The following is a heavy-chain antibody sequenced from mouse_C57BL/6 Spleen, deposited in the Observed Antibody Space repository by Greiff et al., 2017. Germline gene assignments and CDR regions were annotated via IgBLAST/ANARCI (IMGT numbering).Heavy chain of an antibody. CDR1: GYTFTSYW. Sequence: QVQLQQPGAELVMPGASVKLSCKASGYTFTSYWMHWVKQRPGQGLEWIGEIDPSDSYTNYNQKFKGKSTLTVDKSSSTAYMQLSSLTSEDSAVYYCARFTTVVAHFDVWGTGTTVTVSS. CDR2: IDPSDSYT. D-gene: IGHD1-1*01. J-gene: IGHJ1*03. CDR3: ARFTTVVAHFDV. V-gene: IGHV1-69*01.